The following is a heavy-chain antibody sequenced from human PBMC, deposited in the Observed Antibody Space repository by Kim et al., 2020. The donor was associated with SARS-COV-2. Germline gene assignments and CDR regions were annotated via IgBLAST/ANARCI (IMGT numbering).Heavy chain of an antibody. CDR1: GFTFSASA. D-gene: IGHD4-17*01. Sequence: GGSLRLSCAASGFTFSASAMHWVRQASGKGLEWVGRIRSKPNNYATSYAASLTGRFTISRDVSTNTVYLQMDSLKTDDTAVYFCSRHSGKHGDRGFDNWGQGTLDPVSS. V-gene: IGHV3-73*01. CDR2: IRSKPNNYAT. J-gene: IGHJ4*02. CDR3: SRHSGKHGDRGFDN.